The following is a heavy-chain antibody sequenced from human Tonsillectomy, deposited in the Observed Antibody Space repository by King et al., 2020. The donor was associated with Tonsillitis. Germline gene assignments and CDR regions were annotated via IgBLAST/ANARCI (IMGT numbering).Heavy chain of an antibody. CDR3: AREFKRDCCSTSCHFLY. CDR1: GYTFTSYA. J-gene: IGHJ4*02. V-gene: IGHV7-4-1*02. D-gene: IGHD2-2*01. Sequence: VQLVESGSELKKPGASVKVSCKASGYTFTSYAMNWVRQAPGQGLEWMGWINTNTGNPTYAQGFTGRFVFSLDTSVTTAYLQISSLKAEDTAVYYCAREFKRDCCSTSCHFLYWGQGTLVTVSS. CDR2: INTNTGNP.